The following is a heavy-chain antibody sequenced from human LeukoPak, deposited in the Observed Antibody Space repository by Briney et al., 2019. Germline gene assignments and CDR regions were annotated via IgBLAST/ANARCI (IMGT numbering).Heavy chain of an antibody. CDR1: GYIFTSYY. D-gene: IGHD6-19*01. J-gene: IGHJ4*02. CDR2: INPSGGNT. CDR3: ARFAVHRRLAVAGQFGLDY. V-gene: IGHV1-46*01. Sequence: EASVKVSCKASGYIFTSYYIHWVRQAPGQGLEWMGIINPSGGNTNYAQKFQGRVTMTRDTSTSTAYMELSSLRSGDTAVYYCARFAVHRRLAVAGQFGLDYWGQGTLVTVSS.